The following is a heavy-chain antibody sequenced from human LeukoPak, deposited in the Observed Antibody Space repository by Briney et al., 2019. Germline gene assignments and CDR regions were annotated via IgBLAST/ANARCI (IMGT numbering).Heavy chain of an antibody. J-gene: IGHJ4*02. CDR2: IKQDGSEK. V-gene: IGHV3-7*01. CDR1: GFTFSSYW. D-gene: IGHD2-2*01. Sequence: GGSLRLSCAASGFTFSSYWMSWVRQAPGKGLEWVANIKQDGSEKYYVDSVKGRFTISRDNAKNSLYLQMNSLRAEDTAVYYCAREGCSSTSCYWLDYWAQGTLVTVSS. CDR3: AREGCSSTSCYWLDY.